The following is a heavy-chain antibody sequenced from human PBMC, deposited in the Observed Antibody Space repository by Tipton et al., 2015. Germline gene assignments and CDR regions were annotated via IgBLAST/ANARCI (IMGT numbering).Heavy chain of an antibody. CDR3: TRDPAYYYGMDV. J-gene: IGHJ6*02. D-gene: IGHD6-25*01. CDR2: TYYRSKWYY. CDR1: GDSVSSDSAV. Sequence: GLVKPSQTLSLTCGISGDSVSSDSAVWHWIRQSPSRGLEWLGRTYYRSKWYYEYSISVKSRVTVTPDTSKNQFSLHLNSVTPEDTAVYYCTRDPAYYYGMDVWGQGTTVTVSS. V-gene: IGHV6-1*01.